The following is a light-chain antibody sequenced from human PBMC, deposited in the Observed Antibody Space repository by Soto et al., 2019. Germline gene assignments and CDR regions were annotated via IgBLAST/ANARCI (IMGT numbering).Light chain of an antibody. CDR1: QNINNY. Sequence: IKMTQSPSSLSASVRDRVTITCRASQNINNYLNWYQQKSGEAPKLLIYTASSLQSGVPARVSGSGSGTEFILTISSLQPEDFATYYCQQSYSVPLTFGGGTKVDIK. V-gene: IGKV1-39*01. J-gene: IGKJ4*01. CDR3: QQSYSVPLT. CDR2: TAS.